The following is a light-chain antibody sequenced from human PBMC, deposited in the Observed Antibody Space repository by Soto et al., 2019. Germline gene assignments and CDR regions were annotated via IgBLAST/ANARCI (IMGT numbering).Light chain of an antibody. V-gene: IGKV1-5*01. CDR3: QQYKSYST. Sequence: DIQMTQSPSTLSAFVGDRVTITCRASQSITSWLAWYQQKPGKAPKLLIYDATSLESGVPSRLSGSGSGTEFTLTISSLQPDDFATYYCQQYKSYSTFGGGTKVDIK. CDR2: DAT. J-gene: IGKJ4*01. CDR1: QSITSW.